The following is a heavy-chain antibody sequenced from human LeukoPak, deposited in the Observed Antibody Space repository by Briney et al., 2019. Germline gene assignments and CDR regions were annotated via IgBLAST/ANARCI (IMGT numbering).Heavy chain of an antibody. Sequence: PGGSLRLSCAASRLTFSTYWMTWVRQAPGKGLEWVANIKPDGSETYYVDPVKGRFTISRDNAKNLLYLRMNSLRGGDTAVYYCGGFGYEAAVDLWGQGTLVTVSS. V-gene: IGHV3-7*01. J-gene: IGHJ4*02. CDR3: GGFGYEAAVDL. CDR2: IKPDGSET. D-gene: IGHD6-13*01. CDR1: RLTFSTYW.